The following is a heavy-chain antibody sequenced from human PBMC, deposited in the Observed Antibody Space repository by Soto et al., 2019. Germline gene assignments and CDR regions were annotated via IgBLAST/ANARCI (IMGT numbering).Heavy chain of an antibody. D-gene: IGHD3-10*01. J-gene: IGHJ4*02. Sequence: EVQLVESGGGLIQPGGSLRLSCAVSGFTVSNNYMSWVRQAPGKGLEGVSVIYSGGYTAYGDSVKGRFTISRDNSKNTSILQMKSLGAAGPAVFSGATQPGGGGYWGQGTLVTVSS. CDR1: GFTVSNNY. CDR3: ATQPGGGGY. V-gene: IGHV3-53*01. CDR2: IYSGGYT.